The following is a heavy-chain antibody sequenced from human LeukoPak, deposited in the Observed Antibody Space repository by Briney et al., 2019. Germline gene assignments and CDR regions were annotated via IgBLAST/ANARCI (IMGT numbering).Heavy chain of an antibody. CDR1: GFTFSSYW. CDR2: IKQDGSEK. CDR3: ARGEYCSGGSCYSSPGYFQH. Sequence: GGSLRLSCAASGFTFSSYWMSWVRQAPGKGLEWVANIKQDGSEKYYVDSVKGRFTISRDNAKNSLYLQMNSLRAEDTAVYYCARGEYCSGGSCYSSPGYFQHWGQGTLVTVSS. J-gene: IGHJ1*01. V-gene: IGHV3-7*01. D-gene: IGHD2-15*01.